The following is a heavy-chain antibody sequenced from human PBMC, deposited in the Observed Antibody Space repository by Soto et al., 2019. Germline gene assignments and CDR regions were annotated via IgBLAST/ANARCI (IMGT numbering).Heavy chain of an antibody. D-gene: IGHD6-13*01. CDR3: RSSSRYSTDV. V-gene: IGHV4-39*01. Sequence: QLQLQESGPGLVKPSETLSLSCTVSGGSITSSFYCGWIRQPPGKGLEWIGSIYGTGNTYYNRSLKGRVTISADTSTNQFSLNLISVTDADAAVYYCRSSSRYSTDVWGQGATVTVSS. CDR2: IYGTGNT. J-gene: IGHJ6*02. CDR1: GGSITSSFY.